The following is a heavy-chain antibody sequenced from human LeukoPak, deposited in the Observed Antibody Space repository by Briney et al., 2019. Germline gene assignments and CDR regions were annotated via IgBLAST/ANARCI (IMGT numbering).Heavy chain of an antibody. D-gene: IGHD5-12*01. CDR2: ISSSSSYI. V-gene: IGHV3-21*01. CDR3: ARAGGIESAFD. CDR1: GFTFSSYS. Sequence: GGSLRLSCAASGFTFSSYSMNWVRQAPGKGLEWVSSISSSSSYIYYADSVRGRFTISRDNAEKSLYLQMNSLRAEDTAVYYCARAGGIESAFDWGQGTLVTVSS. J-gene: IGHJ4*02.